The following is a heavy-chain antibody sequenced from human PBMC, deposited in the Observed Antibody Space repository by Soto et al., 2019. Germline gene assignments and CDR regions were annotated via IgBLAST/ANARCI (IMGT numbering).Heavy chain of an antibody. J-gene: IGHJ4*02. D-gene: IGHD4-17*01. CDR2: INAGNGNT. CDR3: ASECYGGEFDY. CDR1: GYTFTGYY. Sequence: ASVKVSCKASGYTFTGYYMHWVRQAPGQRLEWMGWINAGNGNTKYSQKFQGRVTITRDTSASTAYMELSSPRSEDTAVYYCASECYGGEFDYWGQGTLVTVSS. V-gene: IGHV1-3*01.